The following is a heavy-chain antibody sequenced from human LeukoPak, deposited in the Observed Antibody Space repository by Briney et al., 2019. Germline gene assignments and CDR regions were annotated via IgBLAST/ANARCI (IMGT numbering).Heavy chain of an antibody. CDR2: ISAYNGNT. V-gene: IGHV1-18*04. Sequence: ASVKVSCKASGYTFTSYGISWVRQAPGQGLEWMGWISAYNGNTNYAQKLQGRVTITTDTSTSTAYMELRSLRSDDTAVYYCAREGGTAVAGTGGVDYWGQGTLVTVSS. D-gene: IGHD6-19*01. CDR1: GYTFTSYG. J-gene: IGHJ4*02. CDR3: AREGGTAVAGTGGVDY.